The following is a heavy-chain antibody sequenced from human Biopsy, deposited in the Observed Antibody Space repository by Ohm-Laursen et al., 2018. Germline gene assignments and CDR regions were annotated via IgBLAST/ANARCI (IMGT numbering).Heavy chain of an antibody. Sequence: RSLRLSCAASGFGMSAMPWVRQPPGQGLEWLAVIAYDGCNKYYADSVKCRFTISRDRSRDTVHLQMNRLRYEDTALYYCAKDGGQWLGGAFDIWGHGTMVSVSS. D-gene: IGHD6-19*01. CDR1: GFGMSA. V-gene: IGHV3-30*18. J-gene: IGHJ3*02. CDR3: AKDGGQWLGGAFDI. CDR2: IAYDGCNK.